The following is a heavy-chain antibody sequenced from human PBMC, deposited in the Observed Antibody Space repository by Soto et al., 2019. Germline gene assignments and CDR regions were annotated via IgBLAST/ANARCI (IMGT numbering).Heavy chain of an antibody. CDR1: GGSISSSNYY. CDR2: ISYSGST. CDR3: ARRRYSIGWSTNWFDP. Sequence: PSEPLSLTCTVSGGSISSSNYYWGWIRQPPGKGLEWIGIISYSGSTYYNPSLKSRVTMSVDTSKNQFSLKLTSVTAADTALYYCARRRYSIGWSTNWFDPWGQGTLVTVSS. D-gene: IGHD6-19*01. V-gene: IGHV4-39*01. J-gene: IGHJ5*02.